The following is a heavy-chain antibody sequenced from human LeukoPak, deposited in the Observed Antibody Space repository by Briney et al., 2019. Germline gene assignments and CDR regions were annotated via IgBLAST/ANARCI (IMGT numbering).Heavy chain of an antibody. CDR3: ARHYLSDGILSTFDP. V-gene: IGHV4-39*01. J-gene: IGHJ5*02. CDR2: IYYRGNT. D-gene: IGHD2-2*01. Sequence: SATLSLTCTVSGGSISSSPYYWGWTRQPPGKGLAWIWTIYYRGNTYSNPSLNSRLTISLDTSKNQFTLRLRSVTAADTALYYCARHYLSDGILSTFDPWGQGTLVTVSS. CDR1: GGSISSSPYY.